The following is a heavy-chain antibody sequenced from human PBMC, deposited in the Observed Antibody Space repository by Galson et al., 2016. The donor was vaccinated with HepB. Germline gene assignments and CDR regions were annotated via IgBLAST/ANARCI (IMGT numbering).Heavy chain of an antibody. CDR3: ARGAAAAGNDY. V-gene: IGHV4-34*01. J-gene: IGHJ4*02. D-gene: IGHD6-13*01. CDR2: INHSGST. CDR1: GGSFSGYY. Sequence: SETLSLTCTVYGGSFSGYYWIWMRQPPGKGLEWIGEINHSGSTNYNPSLKSRVTISVDTSKNQFSLTLSSVTAADTAVYYCARGAAAAGNDYWGQGTLVTVSS.